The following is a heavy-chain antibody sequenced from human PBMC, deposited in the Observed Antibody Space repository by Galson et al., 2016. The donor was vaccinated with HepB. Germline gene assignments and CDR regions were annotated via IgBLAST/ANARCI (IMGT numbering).Heavy chain of an antibody. CDR3: AKTRPGRFHSFDF. D-gene: IGHD1/OR15-1a*01. J-gene: IGHJ6*02. CDR2: IYHTDNT. V-gene: IGHV4-4*02. CDR1: GGSISSSNW. Sequence: ETLSLTCGVSGGSISSSNWWTWVRPPPGKGLEWIGQIYHTDNTKYNPSLKRRVTISMDKSKNQFSLKLSSVTVADTAIYYWAKTRPGRFHSFDFWGQGTTVTVAS.